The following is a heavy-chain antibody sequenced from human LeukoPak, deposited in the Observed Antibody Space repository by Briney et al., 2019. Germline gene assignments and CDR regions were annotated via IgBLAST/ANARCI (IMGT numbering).Heavy chain of an antibody. CDR2: IKQDGSEK. Sequence: GGSLRLSCAASGFTFSSYWMSWVRQAPGKGLEWVANIKQDGSEKYYVDSVKGRFTISRDNAKNSLYLQMNSLRAEDTAVYYCARDVDYSSSSTTDYWGQGTLVTVSS. CDR1: GFTFSSYW. V-gene: IGHV3-7*01. D-gene: IGHD6-13*01. J-gene: IGHJ4*02. CDR3: ARDVDYSSSSTTDY.